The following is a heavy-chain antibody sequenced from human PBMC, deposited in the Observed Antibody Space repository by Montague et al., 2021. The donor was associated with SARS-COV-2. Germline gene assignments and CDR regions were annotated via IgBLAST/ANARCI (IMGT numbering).Heavy chain of an antibody. V-gene: IGHV4-59*08. D-gene: IGHD5-24*01. CDR2: IYNSGST. CDR3: ARHKRGWLQLRPDAFDI. J-gene: IGHJ3*02. CDR1: GGSISSYS. Sequence: SETLSLTCTVSGGSISSYSWTWIRLPPGKGLEWIGYIYNSGSTYSNSSLNSRVTISVYTSKNQFSLTLSSVTAADTAVYYCARHKRGWLQLRPDAFDIWGQGTMVTVSS.